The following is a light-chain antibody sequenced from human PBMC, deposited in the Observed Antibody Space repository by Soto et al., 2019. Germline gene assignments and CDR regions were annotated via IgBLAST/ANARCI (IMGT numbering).Light chain of an antibody. CDR2: VAS. CDR3: QQSFDTPLT. J-gene: IGKJ4*01. CDR1: QSISSW. V-gene: IGKV1-39*01. Sequence: DIQMIQSPSTLSASLRERVTITCRASQSISSWLAWYQQKPGKAPNVLINVASTLRSGVPSRFSGSGSGTDFNLTINSLQPEDFATYFCQQSFDTPLTFGGGTKVDIK.